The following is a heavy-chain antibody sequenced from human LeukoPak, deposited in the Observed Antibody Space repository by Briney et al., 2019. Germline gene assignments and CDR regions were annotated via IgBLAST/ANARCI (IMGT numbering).Heavy chain of an antibody. V-gene: IGHV4-4*07. CDR1: GFTFSSYA. J-gene: IGHJ4*02. CDR2: IYTSGST. CDR3: ARAVMDNGSGSYYKSIRVYYFDY. Sequence: GSQRLSCAASGFTFSSYAMSWIRQPPGKGLEWIGRIYTSGSTNYNPSLKSRVTMSVDTSKNQFSLKLSSVTAADTAVYYCARAVMDNGSGSYYKSIRVYYFDYWGQGTLVTVSS. D-gene: IGHD3-10*01.